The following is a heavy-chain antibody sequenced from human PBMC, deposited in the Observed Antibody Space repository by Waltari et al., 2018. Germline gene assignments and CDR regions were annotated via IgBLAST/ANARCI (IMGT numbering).Heavy chain of an antibody. CDR2: IYPGDSET. Sequence: EVQLVQSGAEVKKPGEPPKISCKGSGYSFTTYGIVWVRQMPGKGLEWMGIIYPGDSETRYSPSFQGQVTISADKSISTAYLQWSSLKASDTAIYYCARRSDSWGPWDYWGQGTLVTVSS. J-gene: IGHJ4*02. V-gene: IGHV5-51*01. CDR1: GYSFTTYG. D-gene: IGHD6-13*01. CDR3: ARRSDSWGPWDY.